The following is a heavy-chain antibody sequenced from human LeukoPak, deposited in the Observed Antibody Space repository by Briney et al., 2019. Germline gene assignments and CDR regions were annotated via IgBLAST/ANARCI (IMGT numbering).Heavy chain of an antibody. Sequence: PSETLSPTCAVYGGSFSGYYWSWIRQPPGKGLEWIGEINHSGSTNYNPSLKSRVTISVDTSKNQFSLNLSSVTAADTAVYYCARAQSGYYYGGFDYWGQGTLVTVSS. V-gene: IGHV4-34*01. CDR3: ARAQSGYYYGGFDY. D-gene: IGHD3-22*01. CDR1: GGSFSGYY. J-gene: IGHJ4*02. CDR2: INHSGST.